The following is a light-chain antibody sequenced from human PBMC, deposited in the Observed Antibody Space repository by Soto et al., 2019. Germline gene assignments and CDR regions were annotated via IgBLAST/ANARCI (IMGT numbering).Light chain of an antibody. CDR3: QQYYTNALT. V-gene: IGKV4-1*01. Sequence: DIVMTQSPDSLAVSLGERATINCKSSQSVLYSSNNKNYLAWYQQKPGQTPKLLIYWASTRESGVPDRFSDSGSGTDFTLTISSLQAEDVAVYYCQQYYTNALTFGGGTKVGVK. CDR1: QSVLYSSNNKNY. J-gene: IGKJ4*01. CDR2: WAS.